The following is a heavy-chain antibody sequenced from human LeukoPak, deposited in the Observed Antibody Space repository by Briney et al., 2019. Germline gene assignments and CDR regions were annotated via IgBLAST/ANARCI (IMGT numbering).Heavy chain of an antibody. J-gene: IGHJ4*02. V-gene: IGHV3-74*01. Sequence: AGGSLRLSCAASGFTFSSYWMNWVRQAPGKGLVWVSRIASDGNSTTYADSVKGRFSISRDNAKNTLYLQMNSLRAEDTAVYYCAIRYYNSSGYLFDYWGQGTLVTVSS. CDR3: AIRYYNSSGYLFDY. CDR2: IASDGNST. D-gene: IGHD3-22*01. CDR1: GFTFSSYW.